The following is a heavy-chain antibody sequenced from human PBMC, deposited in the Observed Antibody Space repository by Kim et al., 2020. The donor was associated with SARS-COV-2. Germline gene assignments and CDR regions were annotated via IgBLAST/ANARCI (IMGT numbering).Heavy chain of an antibody. D-gene: IGHD1-26*01. CDR2: ISGSGSRT. CDR3: SWEWRPAEAFDI. CDR1: GITFSLYA. V-gene: IGHV3-23*01. J-gene: IGHJ3*02. Sequence: GGSLRLSCAASGITFSLYAMSWVRQAPGKGLEWVSGISGSGSRTYYADSVKGRFTISRDNSKNTLYLQMNGLRTEDTAIYYCSWEWRPAEAFDIWGQGTMVTVSS.